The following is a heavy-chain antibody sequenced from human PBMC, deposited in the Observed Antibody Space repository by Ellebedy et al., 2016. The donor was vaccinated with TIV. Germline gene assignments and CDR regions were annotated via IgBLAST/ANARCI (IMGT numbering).Heavy chain of an antibody. V-gene: IGHV3-74*01. J-gene: IGHJ4*02. D-gene: IGHD3-10*01. Sequence: GESLKISCAASGFTFSSYYMHWVRQAPGKGLVWVSHISSDGSHINYADSVKGRFTISRDNAKNTLYLQMNSMKAEDTAVYYCARDTLLLATTTVDYWGPGTLVTVSS. CDR3: ARDTLLLATTTVDY. CDR2: ISSDGSHI. CDR1: GFTFSSYY.